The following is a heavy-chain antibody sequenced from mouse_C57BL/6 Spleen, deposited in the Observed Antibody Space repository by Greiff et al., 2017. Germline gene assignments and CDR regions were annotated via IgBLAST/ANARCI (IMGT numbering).Heavy chain of an antibody. V-gene: IGHV1-59*01. D-gene: IGHD1-1*01. CDR3: ANYYGSTYLDY. Sequence: QVQLQQPGAELVRPGTSVKLSCKASGYTFTSYWMHWVKQRPGQGLEWIGVIDPSDSYTNYNQKFKGKATLTVDTSSSTAYMQLSSLTSEDSAVYYCANYYGSTYLDYWGKGTTLTVSS. J-gene: IGHJ2*01. CDR1: GYTFTSYW. CDR2: IDPSDSYT.